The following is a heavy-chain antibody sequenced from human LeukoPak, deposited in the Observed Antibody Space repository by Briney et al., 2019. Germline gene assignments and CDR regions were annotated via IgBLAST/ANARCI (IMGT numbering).Heavy chain of an antibody. Sequence: GASVKVSCKASGGTFSSYAISWVRQAPGQGLEWMGGIIPIFGTANYAQKFQGRVTITADESTSTAYMELSSLRSEDTAVYYCASTRGYSYGTHDYWGQGTLVTVSS. D-gene: IGHD5-18*01. V-gene: IGHV1-69*13. CDR1: GGTFSSYA. J-gene: IGHJ4*02. CDR3: ASTRGYSYGTHDY. CDR2: IIPIFGTA.